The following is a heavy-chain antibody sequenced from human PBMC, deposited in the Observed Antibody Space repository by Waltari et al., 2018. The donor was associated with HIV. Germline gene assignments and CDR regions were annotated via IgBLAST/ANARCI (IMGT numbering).Heavy chain of an antibody. J-gene: IGHJ4*02. CDR3: ARESYYYDSSGYPLAY. V-gene: IGHV3-48*04. D-gene: IGHD3-22*01. CDR2: ISTSSRPI. CDR1: GFTFNTFG. Sequence: DVQLEESGGGLVQPGGSLRLSCAASGFTFNTFGFNWVRQAPGKGLEWVSDISTSSRPIYYADSVKGRFTISRDDAKNSLYLEMNSLRADDTAVYYCARESYYYDSSGYPLAYWGQGILVTVSS.